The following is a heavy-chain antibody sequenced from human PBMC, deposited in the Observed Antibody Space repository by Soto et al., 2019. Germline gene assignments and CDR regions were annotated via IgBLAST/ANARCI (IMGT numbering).Heavy chain of an antibody. CDR3: AILVGYGSGSYYYYYYYMDV. Sequence: GESLKISCKGSGYSFTSYWIGWVRQMPGKGLEWMGIIYPGDSDTRYSPSFQGQVTISADKSISTAYLQWSSLKASDTAMYYCAILVGYGSGSYYYYYYYMDVWGKGTTVTVSS. V-gene: IGHV5-51*01. J-gene: IGHJ6*03. CDR2: IYPGDSDT. CDR1: GYSFTSYW. D-gene: IGHD3-10*01.